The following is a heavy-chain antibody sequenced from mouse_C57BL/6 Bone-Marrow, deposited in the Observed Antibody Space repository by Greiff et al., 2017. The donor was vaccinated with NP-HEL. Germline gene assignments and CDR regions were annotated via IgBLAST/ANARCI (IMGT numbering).Heavy chain of an antibody. CDR1: GYTFTSYW. CDR2: IDPSDSYT. Sequence: QLQQPGAELVKPGASVKLSCKASGYTFTSYWMQWVKQRPGQGLEWIGEIDPSDSYTNYNQKFKGKATLTVDTSSSTAYMQLSSLTSEDSAVYYCARGGSTPMDYWGQGTSVTVSS. V-gene: IGHV1-50*01. CDR3: ARGGSTPMDY. J-gene: IGHJ4*01. D-gene: IGHD2-1*01.